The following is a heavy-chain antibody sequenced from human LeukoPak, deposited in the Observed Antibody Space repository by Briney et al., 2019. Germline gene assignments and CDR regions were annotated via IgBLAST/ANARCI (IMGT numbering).Heavy chain of an antibody. CDR1: GVSFSGSD. Sequence: GGSLRLSCAAFGVSFSGSDMHWARQASGKGLEWVGCIRGKANSYGTAYAASVKGRFTISRDDSKNTAYLQMNSLQTEDTAVYYCTRWVSPSIAAAAAPPYYYYGMDVWGQGTTVTVSS. J-gene: IGHJ6*02. D-gene: IGHD6-13*01. CDR3: TRWVSPSIAAAAAPPYYYYGMDV. CDR2: IRGKANSYGT. V-gene: IGHV3-73*01.